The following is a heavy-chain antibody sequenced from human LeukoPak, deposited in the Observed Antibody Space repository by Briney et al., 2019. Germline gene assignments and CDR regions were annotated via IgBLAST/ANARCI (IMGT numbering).Heavy chain of an antibody. CDR2: ISSSSSYI. D-gene: IGHD1-20*01. J-gene: IGHJ5*02. CDR3: VSRITGIRGDRYWFDP. CDR1: GFTFSSYS. Sequence: GGSLRLSCAASGFTFSSYSMNWVRQAPGKGLEWVSSISSSSSYIYYADSVKGRFTISRDNAKNSLYLQMNSLRAEDTAVYYCVSRITGIRGDRYWFDPWGQGTLVTVSS. V-gene: IGHV3-21*01.